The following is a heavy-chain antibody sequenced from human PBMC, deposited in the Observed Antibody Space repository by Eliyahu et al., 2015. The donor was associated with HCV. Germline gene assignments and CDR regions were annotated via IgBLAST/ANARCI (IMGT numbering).Heavy chain of an antibody. CDR2: XNHSGST. D-gene: IGHD3-22*01. J-gene: IGHJ4*02. CDR1: GGSXSXYY. V-gene: IGHV4-34*01. CDR3: ARGRKYYDS. Sequence: QVLLQPLGAGLLKPSEXLSLTCAVXGGSXSXYYWSWIRQPPGKGLEWIGEXNHSGSTNYNPSLKSRVTISVDTSKNQFSLKLSSVTAADTAVYYCARGRKYYDSWGQGTLVTVSS.